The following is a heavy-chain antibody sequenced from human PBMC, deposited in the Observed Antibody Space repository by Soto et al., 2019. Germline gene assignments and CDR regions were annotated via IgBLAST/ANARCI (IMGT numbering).Heavy chain of an antibody. Sequence: QVQLVQSGAEVKKPGASVKVSCKASGYTFTSYDINWVRQATGQGLERMGWMNPNSGNTGYAQKFQGRVTMNRNTSISTAYMELSSLRSEDTAVYYCAREDFWSGYRTDAFDIWGQGTMVTVSS. V-gene: IGHV1-8*01. D-gene: IGHD3-3*01. CDR3: AREDFWSGYRTDAFDI. CDR2: MNPNSGNT. CDR1: GYTFTSYD. J-gene: IGHJ3*02.